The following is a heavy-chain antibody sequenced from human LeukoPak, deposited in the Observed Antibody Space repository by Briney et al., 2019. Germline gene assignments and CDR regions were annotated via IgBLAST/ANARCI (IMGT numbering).Heavy chain of an antibody. V-gene: IGHV4-34*01. Sequence: ETLSLTCAVYGGSFSGYYWSWIRQPPGQGLEWIGEINHSGSTNYNPSLKSRVTISVDTSKNQFSLKLSSVTAADTAVYYCARGLGPSGHQYCSGGSCSNNWFDPWGQGTLVTVSS. D-gene: IGHD2-15*01. CDR1: GGSFSGYY. CDR2: INHSGST. CDR3: ARGLGPSGHQYCSGGSCSNNWFDP. J-gene: IGHJ5*02.